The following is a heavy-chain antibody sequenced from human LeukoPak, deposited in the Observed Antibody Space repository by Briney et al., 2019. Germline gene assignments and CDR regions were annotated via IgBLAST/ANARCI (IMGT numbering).Heavy chain of an antibody. CDR3: ASETVGTMNQYDY. CDR2: IYYSGST. J-gene: IGHJ4*02. V-gene: IGHV4-59*01. D-gene: IGHD1-14*01. Sequence: SETLSLTCTVSGGSISSYYWSWIRQPPGKGLEWIGYIYYSGSTNYNPSLKSRVTISVDTSKNQFSLKLSSVTAADTAVYYCASETVGTMNQYDYWGQGTLDTVSS. CDR1: GGSISSYY.